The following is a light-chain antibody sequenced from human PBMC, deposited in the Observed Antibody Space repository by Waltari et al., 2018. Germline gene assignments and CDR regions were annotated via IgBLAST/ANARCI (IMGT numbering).Light chain of an antibody. Sequence: QAALTQPPSVSRSLGQSVTISCTAVTGTFTAVSWYRQDPGTAPRLLIFDVTKRPSGVSDRFSGSKSGNTASLTISGLQAEDEADYYCSSFRIGSTVLFGGGTRLTVL. J-gene: IGLJ2*01. CDR1: TGTFTA. V-gene: IGLV2-11*01. CDR3: SSFRIGSTVL. CDR2: DVT.